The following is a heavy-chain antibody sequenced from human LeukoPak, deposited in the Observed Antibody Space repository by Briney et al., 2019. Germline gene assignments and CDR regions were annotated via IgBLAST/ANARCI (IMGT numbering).Heavy chain of an antibody. V-gene: IGHV3-74*01. CDR1: GFTFSSYW. CDR2: INSDGSST. CDR3: ARGVEPLAANTLAY. D-gene: IGHD1-14*01. J-gene: IGHJ4*02. Sequence: GGSLRLSCAASGFTFSSYWMHWVRQAPGKGLVWVSRINSDGSSTSYADSVQGRFTISRDNSKNTLYLEMNSLSPDDTAVYYCARGVEPLAANTLAYWGQGTLVTVSS.